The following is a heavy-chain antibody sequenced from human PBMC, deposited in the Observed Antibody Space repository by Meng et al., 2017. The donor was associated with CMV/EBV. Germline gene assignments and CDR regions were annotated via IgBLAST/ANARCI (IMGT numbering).Heavy chain of an antibody. V-gene: IGHV3-74*01. CDR3: ARGDIVVPPGFDY. J-gene: IGHJ4*02. Sequence: CAASGFTFSSYWMHWVRQAPGKGLVWVSRINSDGSSTSYADSVKGRFTISRDNAKSTLYLQMNSLRAEDTAVYYCARGDIVVPPGFDYWGQGTLVTVSS. CDR1: GFTFSSYW. D-gene: IGHD2-2*01. CDR2: INSDGSST.